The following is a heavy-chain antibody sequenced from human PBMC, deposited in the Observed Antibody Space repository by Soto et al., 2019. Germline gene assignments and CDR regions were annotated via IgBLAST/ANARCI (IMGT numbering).Heavy chain of an antibody. CDR1: GGTFSSYA. V-gene: IGHV1-69*01. Sequence: QVQLAQSGAEVKKPGSSVKVSCKASGGTFSSYAISWVRQAPGQGLEWMGGIIPIFGTANYAQKFQGRVTITADESTSTAYMELRSLRSEDTAVYYCARHTHLDWNDSMPGYWGQGTLVTVSS. CDR3: ARHTHLDWNDSMPGY. D-gene: IGHD1-1*01. J-gene: IGHJ4*02. CDR2: IIPIFGTA.